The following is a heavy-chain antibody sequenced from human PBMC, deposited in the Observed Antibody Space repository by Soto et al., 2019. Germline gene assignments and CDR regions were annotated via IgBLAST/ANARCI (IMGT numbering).Heavy chain of an antibody. Sequence: GGSLRLSCAASGFTFSSYAMHWVRQAPGKGLEWVAVISYDGSNKYYADSVKGRFTISRDNSKNTLYLQMNSLRAEDTAVYYCARDTYYDFGSGTNAFDIWGQGTMVTVSS. CDR3: ARDTYYDFGSGTNAFDI. CDR2: ISYDGSNK. D-gene: IGHD3-3*01. CDR1: GFTFSSYA. J-gene: IGHJ3*02. V-gene: IGHV3-30-3*01.